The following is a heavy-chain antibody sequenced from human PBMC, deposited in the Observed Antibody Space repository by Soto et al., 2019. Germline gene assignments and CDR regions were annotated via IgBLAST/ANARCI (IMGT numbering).Heavy chain of an antibody. D-gene: IGHD3-3*01. CDR1: GGTFSSYT. CDR2: IIPILGIA. Sequence: QVQLVQSGAEVKKPGSSVKVSCKASGGTFSSYTISWVRQAPGQGLEWMGRIIPILGIANYAQKFQGRVTIXXDXSXSTAYMELRSLRSEDTAVYYCAREENGEMATIDLWYWGQGTLVTVSS. CDR3: AREENGEMATIDLWY. V-gene: IGHV1-69*08. J-gene: IGHJ4*02.